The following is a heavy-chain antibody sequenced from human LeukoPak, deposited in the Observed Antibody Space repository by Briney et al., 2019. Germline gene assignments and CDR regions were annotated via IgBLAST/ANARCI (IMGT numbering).Heavy chain of an antibody. D-gene: IGHD3-10*01. J-gene: IGHJ3*02. V-gene: IGHV3-23*01. Sequence: GGSLRLSCAASGFTFSSYAMSWVRQAPGKGLEWVSAISGSGGSTYYADSVKGRFTISRDNSKNTLYLQMNSLRAEDTAVYYCAKDRDDYYGSGFPSAFDIWGQGTMVTVSS. CDR2: ISGSGGST. CDR3: AKDRDDYYGSGFPSAFDI. CDR1: GFTFSSYA.